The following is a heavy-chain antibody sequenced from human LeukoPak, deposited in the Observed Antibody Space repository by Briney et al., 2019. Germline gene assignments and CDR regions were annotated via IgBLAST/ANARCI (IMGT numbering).Heavy chain of an antibody. J-gene: IGHJ4*02. Sequence: GGSLRLSCAASGFNFRDYGMHWVRRTPGKGLEWVSVISGSGDNTHYADSVKGRFTISRDNSKNTLYLQMNSLRAEDTAVYYCAKNEGRGVTNPNLFDYWGQGTLVTVSS. CDR2: ISGSGDNT. D-gene: IGHD3-10*01. CDR3: AKNEGRGVTNPNLFDY. V-gene: IGHV3-23*01. CDR1: GFNFRDYG.